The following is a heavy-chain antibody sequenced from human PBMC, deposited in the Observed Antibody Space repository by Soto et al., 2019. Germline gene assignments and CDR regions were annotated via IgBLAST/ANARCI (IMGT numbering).Heavy chain of an antibody. D-gene: IGHD1-26*01. Sequence: EVKLAESGGDLVQPGGSLRLSCAASGFTISTYHLNWVRQAPGKGLEWVSYICSRSQTIFYADSVKGRFTISRDNAKNSLYLQMNSLRDEDTAVYFCAREDIMGTRSFDYWGQGTLVTVSS. CDR2: ICSRSQTI. J-gene: IGHJ4*02. CDR3: AREDIMGTRSFDY. CDR1: GFTISTYH. V-gene: IGHV3-48*02.